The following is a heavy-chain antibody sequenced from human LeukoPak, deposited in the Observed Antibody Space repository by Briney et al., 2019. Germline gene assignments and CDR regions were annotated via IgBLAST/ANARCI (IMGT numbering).Heavy chain of an antibody. CDR1: GGSISCGDYY. D-gene: IGHD3-22*01. J-gene: IGHJ4*02. Sequence: SQTLSLTCTVSGGSISCGDYYWSWIRQPPGKGLKWIGYIFYSGNTYYNPSLKSRVPISVDTSKNRFSLKLSSVTAADTAVYYCAAGGDYYDSSGYLDYWGQGTLVTVSS. CDR2: IFYSGNT. CDR3: AAGGDYYDSSGYLDY. V-gene: IGHV4-30-4*01.